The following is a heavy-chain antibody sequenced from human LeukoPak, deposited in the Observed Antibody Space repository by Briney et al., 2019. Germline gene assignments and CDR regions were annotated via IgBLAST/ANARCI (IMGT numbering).Heavy chain of an antibody. J-gene: IGHJ6*03. CDR2: IDTSGST. Sequence: PSETLSLTCTVSGGSISSGSYYWSWIRQPAGKGLEWIGRIDTSGSTNYNPSLKSRVTMSADTSKKQFSLKLSSVTAADTAVYYCARGGRTYYYDSSGYRPSNRGAYYYYMDVWGKGTTVTISS. D-gene: IGHD3-22*01. CDR1: GGSISSGSYY. CDR3: ARGGRTYYYDSSGYRPSNRGAYYYYMDV. V-gene: IGHV4-61*02.